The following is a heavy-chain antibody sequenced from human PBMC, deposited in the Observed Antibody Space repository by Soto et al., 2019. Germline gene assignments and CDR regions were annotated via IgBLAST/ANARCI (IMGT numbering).Heavy chain of an antibody. J-gene: IGHJ6*02. CDR1: GGTFSSYA. Sequence: SVKVSCKASGGTFSSYAISWVRQAPGQGLEWMGGIIPIFGTANYAQKFQGRVTITADKSTSTAYMELSSLRSEDTAVYYCAREAGSGSYYSSLYYGMDVWGQGTTVTVSS. V-gene: IGHV1-69*06. CDR3: AREAGSGSYYSSLYYGMDV. D-gene: IGHD1-26*01. CDR2: IIPIFGTA.